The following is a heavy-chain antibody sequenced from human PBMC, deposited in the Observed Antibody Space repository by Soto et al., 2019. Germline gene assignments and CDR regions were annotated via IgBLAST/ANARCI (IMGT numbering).Heavy chain of an antibody. D-gene: IGHD2-15*01. Sequence: QVQLQESGPGLVKPSETLSLTCTVSGGSISSYYWSWIRQPPGKGLEWIGYIYYSGSTNYNPSLKSRVTISVDTSKNQFSLKLSSVTAAETAVYYCAGDAPTYCSGGSCTGGGFDYWGQGTLVTVSS. CDR1: GGSISSYY. CDR2: IYYSGST. CDR3: AGDAPTYCSGGSCTGGGFDY. J-gene: IGHJ4*02. V-gene: IGHV4-59*01.